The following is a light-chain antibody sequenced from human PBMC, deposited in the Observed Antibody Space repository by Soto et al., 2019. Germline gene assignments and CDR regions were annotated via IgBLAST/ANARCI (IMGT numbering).Light chain of an antibody. V-gene: IGKV1-39*01. CDR2: AAS. Sequence: DIQMTQSPSSLSASVGDRVTITCRASQRVSTYLNWYQQKPEKAPKLLIYAASSLQSGVPSRFSGSGSGTDFTLTNSSLQPEDFATYYCQQSYSTPRTFGQGTKVDIK. CDR3: QQSYSTPRT. CDR1: QRVSTY. J-gene: IGKJ2*01.